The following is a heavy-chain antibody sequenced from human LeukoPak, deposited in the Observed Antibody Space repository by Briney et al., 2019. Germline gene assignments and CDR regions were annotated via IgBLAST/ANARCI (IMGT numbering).Heavy chain of an antibody. CDR1: GDSVSSNSAA. Sequence: SQTLSLTCAISGDSVSSNSAAWNWIRQSPSRGLEWLGRTYYRSKWYNDYAVSVKSRITINPDTSKNQFSLQLNSVTPEDTAVYYCARGAPRIAVAGDYYYYMDVWGKGTTVTVSS. CDR3: ARGAPRIAVAGDYYYYMDV. V-gene: IGHV6-1*01. D-gene: IGHD6-19*01. CDR2: TYYRSKWYN. J-gene: IGHJ6*03.